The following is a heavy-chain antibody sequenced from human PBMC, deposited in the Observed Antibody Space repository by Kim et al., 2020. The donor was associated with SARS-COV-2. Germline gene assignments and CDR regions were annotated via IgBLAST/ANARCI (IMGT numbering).Heavy chain of an antibody. CDR3: ARGYSSSSDFDY. Sequence: GGSLRLSCEASGFTYSNYAMYWVRQAPGKGLEWVSFISFGGSDKSYADSVKGRFTISRDNSQNTLYLQMNSLRIEDTAVYYCARGYSSSSDFDYWGPGTLVTVSS. V-gene: IGHV3-30-3*01. D-gene: IGHD6-13*01. CDR2: ISFGGSDK. CDR1: GFTYSNYA. J-gene: IGHJ4*02.